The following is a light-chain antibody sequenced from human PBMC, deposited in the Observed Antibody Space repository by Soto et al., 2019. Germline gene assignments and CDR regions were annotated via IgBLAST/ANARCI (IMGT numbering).Light chain of an antibody. Sequence: IHVTQSPSTLSASLGDRVTMTCRASQSISSWLAWYQQKPGKAPKLLIYKASSLESGVPSRFSGSGSGTEFTLTISSLQPDDFATYYCQQYNSYSGTFGQGTKVDIK. CDR2: KAS. J-gene: IGKJ1*01. CDR1: QSISSW. V-gene: IGKV1-5*03. CDR3: QQYNSYSGT.